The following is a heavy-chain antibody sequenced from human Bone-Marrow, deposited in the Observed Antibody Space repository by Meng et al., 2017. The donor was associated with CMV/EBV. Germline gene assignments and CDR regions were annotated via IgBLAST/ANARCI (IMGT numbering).Heavy chain of an antibody. CDR2: INPNSGGT. CDR3: ARTHCSSTSCSNYYYYGMDV. J-gene: IGHJ6*01. D-gene: IGHD2-2*01. V-gene: IGHV1-2*02. CDR1: GYTFTGYY. Sequence: ASVKVSCKASGYTFTGYYMHWVRQAPGQGLEWMGWINPNSGGTNYAQKFQGRVTMTRDTSTSTVYMELSSLRSEDTAVYYCARTHCSSTSCSNYYYYGMDVWGQGPTVTVFS.